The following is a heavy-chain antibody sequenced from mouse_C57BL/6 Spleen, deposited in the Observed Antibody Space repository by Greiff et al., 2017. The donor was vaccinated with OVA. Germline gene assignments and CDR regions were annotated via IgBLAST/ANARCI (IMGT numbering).Heavy chain of an antibody. V-gene: IGHV1-4*01. D-gene: IGHD2-12*01. CDR2: INPSSGYT. CDR3: ARSEESYASWYFDV. CDR1: GYTFTSYT. Sequence: QVQLQQSGAELARPGASVKMSCKASGYTFTSYTMHWVQQRPGQGLEWIGYINPSSGYTKYNQKFKDQATLTADKSSSTAYMQLSSLRSEDSAVYYCARSEESYASWYFDVWGTGTTVTVSS. J-gene: IGHJ1*03.